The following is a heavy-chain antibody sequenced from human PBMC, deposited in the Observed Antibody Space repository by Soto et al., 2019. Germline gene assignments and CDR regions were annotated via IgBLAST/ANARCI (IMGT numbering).Heavy chain of an antibody. D-gene: IGHD3-16*01. CDR3: ARDPWAADY. Sequence: GGSLRLSCAASGFTVSTKYMSWVRQAPGKGLEWVSVIYSGGSTFYADSVRGRFTISRDNSKNTVNLQMNSLRAEDTAVYHCARDPWAADYRGQGTLVTVSS. CDR2: IYSGGST. V-gene: IGHV3-66*01. J-gene: IGHJ4*02. CDR1: GFTVSTKY.